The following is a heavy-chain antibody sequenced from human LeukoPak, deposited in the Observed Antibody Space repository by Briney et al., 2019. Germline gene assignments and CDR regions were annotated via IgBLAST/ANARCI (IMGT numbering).Heavy chain of an antibody. CDR2: INHSGST. CDR1: GGSFSGYY. V-gene: IGHV4-34*01. CDR3: ARVPYDSSGYYYVDYYYGMDV. D-gene: IGHD3-22*01. J-gene: IGHJ6*02. Sequence: SETLSLTCAVYGGSFSGYYWSWIRQPPGKGLEWIGEINHSGSTNYNPSLKSRVTISVDTSKHQFSLKLSSVTAADTAVYYCARVPYDSSGYYYVDYYYGMDVWGQGTTVTVSS.